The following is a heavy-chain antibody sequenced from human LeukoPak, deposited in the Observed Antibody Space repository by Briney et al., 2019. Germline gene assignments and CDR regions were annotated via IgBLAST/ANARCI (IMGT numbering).Heavy chain of an antibody. J-gene: IGHJ4*02. V-gene: IGHV4-39*01. CDR2: INYLGST. D-gene: IGHD2-15*01. Sequence: SETLSLTCTVSGGSISSSSSNWVWIRQPPGKGLEWIGSINYLGSTYYNPSLKTRVTISVDTSKNQFSLRLSSVTAADTAVYYCARRYCSGSSCYFFDYWGQGTLVTVSS. CDR1: GGSISSSSSN. CDR3: ARRYCSGSSCYFFDY.